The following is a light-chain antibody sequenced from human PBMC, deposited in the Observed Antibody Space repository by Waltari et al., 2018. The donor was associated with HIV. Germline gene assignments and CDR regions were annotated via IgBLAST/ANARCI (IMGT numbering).Light chain of an antibody. CDR1: SSKIGNNF. Sequence: QSVLTQPPSVSAASGQQVTIPCSGASSKIGNNFVSWYQQLPGTTPRVLIHDNNERPSGIPDRFSGSKSGTSATLAITGLQTGDEADYYCGTWDNRLSAVVFGGGTKLTVL. CDR3: GTWDNRLSAVV. J-gene: IGLJ2*01. CDR2: DNN. V-gene: IGLV1-51*01.